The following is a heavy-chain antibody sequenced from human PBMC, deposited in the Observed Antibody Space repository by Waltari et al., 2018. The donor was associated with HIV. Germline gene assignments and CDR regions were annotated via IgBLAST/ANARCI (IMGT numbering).Heavy chain of an antibody. J-gene: IGHJ4*02. CDR1: GFTVSSNY. V-gene: IGHV3-53*01. CDR3: ARGGYYGSGLDGYFDY. Sequence: EVQLVESGGGLIQPGGSLRLSCAASGFTVSSNYMSWVRQAPGKGLEWLSVIYSGGRTYYAESVKGRFTISRDNSKNTLYLQMNSLRAEDTAVYYCARGGYYGSGLDGYFDYWGQGTLVTVSS. D-gene: IGHD3-10*01. CDR2: IYSGGRT.